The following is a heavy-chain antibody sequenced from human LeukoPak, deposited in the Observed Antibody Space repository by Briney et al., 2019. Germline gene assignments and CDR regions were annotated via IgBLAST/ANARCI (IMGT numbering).Heavy chain of an antibody. CDR2: IYSSGST. V-gene: IGHV4-59*01. D-gene: IGHD4-11*01. Sequence: SETLSLTCTVSGGSISGYYWSWIRQPPGKGLEWIGYIYSSGSTNYNPSLKSRVTISIDTSKNQFSLKLSSVTAADTAVYYCAREGTTVTHFDYWGQRTLVTVSS. J-gene: IGHJ4*02. CDR3: AREGTTVTHFDY. CDR1: GGSISGYY.